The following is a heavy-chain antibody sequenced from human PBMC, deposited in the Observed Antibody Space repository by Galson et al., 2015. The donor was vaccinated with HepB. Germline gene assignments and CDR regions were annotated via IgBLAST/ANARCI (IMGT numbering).Heavy chain of an antibody. J-gene: IGHJ3*02. CDR2: ISYDGSNK. Sequence: SLRLSCAASGFTFSSYGMHWVRQAPGKGLEWVAVISYDGSNKYYADSVKGRFTISRDNSKNTLYLQMNSLRAEDTAVYYCAKVFGAAAGARAFDIWGQGTMVTVSS. CDR3: AKVFGAAAGARAFDI. V-gene: IGHV3-30*18. CDR1: GFTFSSYG. D-gene: IGHD6-13*01.